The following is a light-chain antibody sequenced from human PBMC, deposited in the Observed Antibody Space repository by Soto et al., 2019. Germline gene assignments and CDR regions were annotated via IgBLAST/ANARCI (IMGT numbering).Light chain of an antibody. CDR2: GAS. V-gene: IGKV3-15*01. J-gene: IGKJ4*01. Sequence: EIEMTQSPATLSVSPGDRATLSCRASQAVGSNLAWYQQKPGQAPRLLIYGASNRATGVPARFSGSGSGTEFTLTISSLQSEYVAVYYCQQYNDWLTFGGGTQV. CDR1: QAVGSN. CDR3: QQYNDWLT.